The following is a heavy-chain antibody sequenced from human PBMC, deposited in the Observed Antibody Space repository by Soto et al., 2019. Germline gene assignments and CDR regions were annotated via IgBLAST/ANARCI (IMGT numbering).Heavy chain of an antibody. Sequence: QVQLQESGPGLVKPSDTLSLTCAVSGYSISSTNWWGWIRQPPGKGLEWIGYIYYSGTTYYNPSLKSRVTMSVDTSKNQCSLKLTSVTAVDTAVYYCARREIQGPIDYWGQGTLVTVSS. V-gene: IGHV4-28*01. CDR3: ARREIQGPIDY. D-gene: IGHD1-26*01. CDR2: IYYSGTT. CDR1: GYSISSTNW. J-gene: IGHJ4*02.